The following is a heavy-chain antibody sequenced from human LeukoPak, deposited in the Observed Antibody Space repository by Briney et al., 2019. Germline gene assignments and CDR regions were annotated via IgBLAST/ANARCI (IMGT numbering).Heavy chain of an antibody. D-gene: IGHD2-15*01. J-gene: IGHJ3*02. V-gene: IGHV3-48*04. CDR1: GFTFSSYW. Sequence: GGSLRLSCAASGFTFSSYWMTWVRQAPGKGLEWVSYISSSISSGSTIYYVDSVKGRFTISRDNAKNSFYLQMHRLRAEDTAVYYCARDSASVGHNDAFDIWGQGTMVTVSS. CDR3: ARDSASVGHNDAFDI. CDR2: ISSSISSGSTI.